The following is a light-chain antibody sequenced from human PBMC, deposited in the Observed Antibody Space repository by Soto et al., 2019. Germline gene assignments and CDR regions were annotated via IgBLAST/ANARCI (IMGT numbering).Light chain of an antibody. CDR2: SNN. J-gene: IGLJ1*01. V-gene: IGLV1-44*01. CDR1: RSNIGSNT. CDR3: SAWDDSLNEV. Sequence: QSVLTQPPSASGTPGQRVTISCSGSRSNIGSNTVNWYQQLPGTAPKLLMYSNNQRPSGVPDRFSGSKSGTSASLAISSLQSEDDADYYCSAWDDSLNEVFGTGTKLTVL.